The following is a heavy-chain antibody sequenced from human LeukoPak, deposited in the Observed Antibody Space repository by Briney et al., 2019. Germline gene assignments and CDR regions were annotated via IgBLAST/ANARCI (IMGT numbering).Heavy chain of an antibody. J-gene: IGHJ6*02. Sequence: GGSLRLSCSAPGFTFSTYAMHWVRQAPGKGLEYVSAISSDGGSTYYADSVKGTFTISRDNSKNTLYLQMSSLRPDDTAVYYCVKWRAAMAPRDYYYGMDVWGQGTTATVSS. CDR3: VKWRAAMAPRDYYYGMDV. V-gene: IGHV3-64D*09. D-gene: IGHD6-6*01. CDR1: GFTFSTYA. CDR2: ISSDGGST.